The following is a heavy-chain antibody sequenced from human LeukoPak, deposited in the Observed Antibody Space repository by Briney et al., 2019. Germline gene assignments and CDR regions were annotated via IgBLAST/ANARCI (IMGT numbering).Heavy chain of an antibody. CDR3: ATHYYDSSGYYYEGYGMDV. J-gene: IGHJ6*02. D-gene: IGHD3-22*01. Sequence: ASVKVSCKASGGTFSSYAISWVRQAPGQGLEWMGGIIPIFGTANYAQKFQGRVTITADESTSTAYMELGSLRSEDTAVYYCATHYYDSSGYYYEGYGMDVWGQGTTVTVSS. CDR1: GGTFSSYA. V-gene: IGHV1-69*13. CDR2: IIPIFGTA.